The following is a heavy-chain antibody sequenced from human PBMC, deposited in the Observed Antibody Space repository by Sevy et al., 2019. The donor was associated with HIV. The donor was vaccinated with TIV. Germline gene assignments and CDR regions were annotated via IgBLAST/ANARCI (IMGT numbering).Heavy chain of an antibody. CDR1: GFTFSSYS. V-gene: IGHV3-21*01. J-gene: IGHJ4*02. D-gene: IGHD6-19*01. CDR3: ARDRAVAGHFDY. CDR2: ISSSSSYI. Sequence: GWSLRLSCAASGFTFSSYSMNWVRQAPGKGLEWVSSISSSSSYIYYADSVKGRFTISRDNAKNSLYLQMNSLRAEDTAVYYCARDRAVAGHFDYWGQGTLVTVSS.